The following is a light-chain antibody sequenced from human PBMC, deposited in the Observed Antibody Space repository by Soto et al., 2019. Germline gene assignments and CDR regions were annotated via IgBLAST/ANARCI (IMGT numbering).Light chain of an antibody. V-gene: IGLV1-47*01. CDR1: TSNSGKTF. J-gene: IGLJ1*01. CDR3: ASWDNNLSGYV. Sequence: QSVLTHPPSASGTPGQTVNISCSGSTSNSGKTFVYWYQHFPGAAPKLLIYRNTLRPSGVPDRFSAYTSGTSTSLAISGLLSEDEADYYCASWDNNLSGYVFGTGTKVTV. CDR2: RNT.